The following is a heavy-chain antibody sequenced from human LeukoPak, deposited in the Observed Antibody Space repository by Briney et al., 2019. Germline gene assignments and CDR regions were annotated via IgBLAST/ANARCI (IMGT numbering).Heavy chain of an antibody. CDR1: GFTFSIYG. J-gene: IGHJ6*02. V-gene: IGHV3-33*01. CDR2: IWYDGSNK. D-gene: IGHD2-15*01. CDR3: AREGVYCSGGSCYYYGMDV. Sequence: GGSLRLSCAASGFTFSIYGMHWVRQAPGKGLEWVAVIWYDGSNKYYADSVKGRFTISRDNSKNTLYLQMNSLRAEDTAVYYCAREGVYCSGGSCYYYGMDVWGQGTTVTVSS.